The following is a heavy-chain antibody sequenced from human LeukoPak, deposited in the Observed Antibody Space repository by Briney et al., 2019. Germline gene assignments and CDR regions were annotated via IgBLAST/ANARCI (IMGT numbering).Heavy chain of an antibody. V-gene: IGHV3-48*03. CDR2: ISSSGTTI. CDR3: AKDSAKKYDDY. J-gene: IGHJ4*02. D-gene: IGHD2/OR15-2a*01. Sequence: PGGSLRLSCAASGFTFSSYEMNWVRQAPGKGLEWVSYISSSGTTIYYADSVKGRFTISRDNAKNSLYLQMNSLRAEDTAVYYCAKDSAKKYDDYWGQGTLVTVSS. CDR1: GFTFSSYE.